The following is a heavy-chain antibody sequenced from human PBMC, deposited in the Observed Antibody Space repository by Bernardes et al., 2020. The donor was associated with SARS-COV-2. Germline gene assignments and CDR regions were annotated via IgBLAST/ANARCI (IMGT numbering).Heavy chain of an antibody. D-gene: IGHD6-6*01. CDR1: GFTFSSYW. Sequence: GGSLRLSCAASGFTFSSYWMSWVRQAPGKGLEWVANIKQDGSEKYYVDSVKGRFTISRDNAKTSLYLQMNSLRAEDTAVYYCAREGGVSIPALYYYGMDVWGQGTTVTVSS. J-gene: IGHJ6*02. V-gene: IGHV3-7*03. CDR3: AREGGVSIPALYYYGMDV. CDR2: IKQDGSEK.